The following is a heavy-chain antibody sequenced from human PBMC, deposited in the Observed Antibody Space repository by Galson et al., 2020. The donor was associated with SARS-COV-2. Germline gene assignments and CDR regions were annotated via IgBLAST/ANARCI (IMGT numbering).Heavy chain of an antibody. D-gene: IGHD3-10*01. CDR1: GFTFSSYG. CDR3: ASQIWFGEFLDY. J-gene: IGHJ4*02. V-gene: IGHV3-33*01. Sequence: GGSLRLSCAASGFTFSSYGMHWVRQAPGKGLEWVAVIWYDGSNKYYADSVKGRFTISRDNSKNTLYLQMNSLRAEDTAVYYCASQIWFGEFLDYWGQGTLVTVSS. CDR2: IWYDGSNK.